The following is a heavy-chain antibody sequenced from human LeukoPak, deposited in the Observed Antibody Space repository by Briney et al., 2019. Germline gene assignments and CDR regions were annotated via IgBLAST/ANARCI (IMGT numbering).Heavy chain of an antibody. J-gene: IGHJ4*02. Sequence: GGSLRLSCAASGFTFDDYTMHWVRQAAGKGLEWGSLISGDGGSTYYADSVKGRFTLSRDNSKNSLYLQMNSLRTEDTALYYCAKAMGLYYYDSSGYYYDYWGQGTLVTVSS. V-gene: IGHV3-43*02. CDR2: ISGDGGST. CDR1: GFTFDDYT. D-gene: IGHD3-22*01. CDR3: AKAMGLYYYDSSGYYYDY.